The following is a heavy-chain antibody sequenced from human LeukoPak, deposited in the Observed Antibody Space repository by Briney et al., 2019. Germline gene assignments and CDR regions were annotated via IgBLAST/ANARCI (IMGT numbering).Heavy chain of an antibody. CDR2: ISYSGST. CDR3: ARLSYGSGTYYNLYYFDY. D-gene: IGHD3-10*01. Sequence: SETLSLTCAVSGGSISSGGYYWSWIRQPPGQGLEWIGYISYSGSTNYNPSLKSRVTISVDTSKNQFSLKLSSVTAADTAVYYCARLSYGSGTYYNLYYFDYWGQGTLVTVSS. J-gene: IGHJ4*02. CDR1: GGSISSGGYY. V-gene: IGHV4-61*08.